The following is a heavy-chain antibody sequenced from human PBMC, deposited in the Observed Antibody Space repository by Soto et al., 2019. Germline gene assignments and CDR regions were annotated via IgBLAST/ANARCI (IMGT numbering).Heavy chain of an antibody. J-gene: IGHJ4*02. CDR3: ARRAETNGWNGFGADKYYFDF. CDR1: GYTFTSYD. D-gene: IGHD1-1*01. CDR2: MNPNTGNS. Sequence: ASVKVSCKDSGYTFTSYDIYWVRPATGQGPEWMGWMNPNTGNSRYAQKFQGRVTMTSDTSISTAHMELSSLRSEDTAVYYCARRAETNGWNGFGADKYYFDFWGQGTLVTVSS. V-gene: IGHV1-8*01.